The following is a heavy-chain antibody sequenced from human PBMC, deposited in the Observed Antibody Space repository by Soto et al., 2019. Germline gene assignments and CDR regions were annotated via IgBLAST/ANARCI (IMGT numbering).Heavy chain of an antibody. CDR2: IYHTGTT. CDR1: GASISSTYW. D-gene: IGHD2-15*01. V-gene: IGHV4-4*02. CDR3: STLPPRIVVVMTDLPT. Sequence: QLRESGPGLVKPSGTLSLTCFVSGASISSTYWWSGVRQTPGKRLEWIGQIYHTGTTSYNPSLKNRVTISLDKSNNQFSLRLTSMTAADTAVYYCSTLPPRIVVVMTDLPTWGQGTLVTVSS. J-gene: IGHJ5*02.